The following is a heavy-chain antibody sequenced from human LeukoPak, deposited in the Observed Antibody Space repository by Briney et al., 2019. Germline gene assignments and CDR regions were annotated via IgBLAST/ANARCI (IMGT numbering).Heavy chain of an antibody. V-gene: IGHV3-66*02. D-gene: IGHD3-10*01. Sequence: QSGGSLRLSCAASGFTVSNDYMAWVRQAPGRGPEWVSLIYGDGTTFYTDSVKGRFTISRDNFKNTLYLQMSSLRPEDTALYYCARDRAGAQSWVALDPWGQGTLVTVSS. J-gene: IGHJ5*02. CDR2: IYGDGTT. CDR3: ARDRAGAQSWVALDP. CDR1: GFTVSNDY.